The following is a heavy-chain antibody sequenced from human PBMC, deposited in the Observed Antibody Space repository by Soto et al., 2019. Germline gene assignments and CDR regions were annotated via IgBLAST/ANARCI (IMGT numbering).Heavy chain of an antibody. Sequence: QVQLVQSGAEVRKPGASVKVSCKASGYTFTTYDINWLRQARGQGLQWMGWMNPDSGTTGYTQTFQGRGTLTRDTSMNTAYMELSRLTYEDTAVSYCTRNRRETGEFDFWGQGTLVTVSS. CDR3: TRNRRETGEFDF. J-gene: IGHJ4*02. CDR2: MNPDSGTT. D-gene: IGHD7-27*01. V-gene: IGHV1-8*01. CDR1: GYTFTTYD.